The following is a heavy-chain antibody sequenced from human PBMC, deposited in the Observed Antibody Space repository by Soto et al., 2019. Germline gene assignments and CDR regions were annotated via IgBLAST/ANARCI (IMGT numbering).Heavy chain of an antibody. J-gene: IGHJ5*02. Sequence: SETLSLTCTVSGGSISSGGYHWSWIRQHPGKGLEWIGYIYYSGSTYYNPSLKSRVTISVDTSKNQFSLKPSSVTAADTAVYYCARGKNWFDPWGQGALVTVSS. V-gene: IGHV4-31*03. CDR1: GGSISSGGYH. CDR2: IYYSGST. CDR3: ARGKNWFDP.